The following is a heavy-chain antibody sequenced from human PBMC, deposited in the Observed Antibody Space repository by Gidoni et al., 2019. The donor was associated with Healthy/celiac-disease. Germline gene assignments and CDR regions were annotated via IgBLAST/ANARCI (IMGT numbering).Heavy chain of an antibody. Sequence: EVQLLESGGGLVQPGGSLRLSCAASGFTFSSYAMSWGRQAPGKGLEWVSAISGSGGSTYYADSVKGRFTISRDNSKNTLYLQMNSQRAEDTAVYYCAKADCSSTSCYIGYSYGSTLDFWGQGTLVTVSS. V-gene: IGHV3-23*01. CDR2: ISGSGGST. J-gene: IGHJ4*02. D-gene: IGHD2-2*02. CDR1: GFTFSSYA. CDR3: AKADCSSTSCYIGYSYGSTLDF.